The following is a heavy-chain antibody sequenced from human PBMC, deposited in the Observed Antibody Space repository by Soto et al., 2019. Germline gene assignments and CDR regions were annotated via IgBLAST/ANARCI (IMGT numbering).Heavy chain of an antibody. D-gene: IGHD1-20*01. CDR3: AKDARYYWKVDF. V-gene: IGHV3-23*01. J-gene: IGHJ4*02. CDR1: ELTSGGYA. Sequence: DVHLLESGGVLVQPGGSLRLSCGVSELTSGGYARTWVRQAPGKGREWVSGISGSGANTYYADSVKGRFPISRDNSKNTLYLQMNSLRAEDTAIYYWAKDARYYWKVDFWGQGTLVTVSS. CDR2: ISGSGANT.